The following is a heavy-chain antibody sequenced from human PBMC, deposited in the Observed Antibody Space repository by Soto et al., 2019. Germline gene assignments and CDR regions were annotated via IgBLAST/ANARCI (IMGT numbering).Heavy chain of an antibody. CDR2: ISAYNGNT. CDR3: ARDGSVGRFLEWVDWYFDL. V-gene: IGHV1-18*01. J-gene: IGHJ2*01. D-gene: IGHD3-3*01. Sequence: QVQLVQSGAEVKKPGASVKVSCKASGYTFTSYGISWVRQAPGQGLEWMGWISAYNGNTNYAQKLQGRVTMTTDTSTSTAYMELRSLRPDDTAVYYCARDGSVGRFLEWVDWYFDLWGRGTLVTVSS. CDR1: GYTFTSYG.